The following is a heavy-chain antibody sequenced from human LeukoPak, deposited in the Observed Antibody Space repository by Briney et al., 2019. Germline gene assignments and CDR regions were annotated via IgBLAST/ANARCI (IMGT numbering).Heavy chain of an antibody. CDR1: GGSFSGYY. CDR3: AGRGVVPAAMRDY. D-gene: IGHD2-2*01. J-gene: IGHJ4*02. Sequence: SETLSLTCAVYGGSFSGYYWSWIRQPPGKGLEWIGEINHSGSTNYNPSLKSRVTISVDTSKNQFSLKLSSVTAADTAVYYCAGRGVVPAAMRDYWGQGTLVTVSS. V-gene: IGHV4-34*01. CDR2: INHSGST.